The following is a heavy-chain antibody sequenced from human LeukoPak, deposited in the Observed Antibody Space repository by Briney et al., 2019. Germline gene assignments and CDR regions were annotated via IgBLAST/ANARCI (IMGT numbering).Heavy chain of an antibody. Sequence: QAGGPLRLXCAASGFTFRNYAMSWVRQAPGKGLEWVSAFSDTGGSTYYADSVKGRFTISRDNSKNTLYLQMNSLRAEDTAIYYCAKGSRSARPCYFDYWGQGTLVTVSS. V-gene: IGHV3-23*01. CDR1: GFTFRNYA. D-gene: IGHD6-6*01. CDR2: FSDTGGST. CDR3: AKGSRSARPCYFDY. J-gene: IGHJ4*02.